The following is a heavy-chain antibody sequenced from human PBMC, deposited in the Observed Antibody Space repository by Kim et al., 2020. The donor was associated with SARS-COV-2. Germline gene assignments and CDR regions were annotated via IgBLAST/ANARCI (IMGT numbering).Heavy chain of an antibody. D-gene: IGHD1-1*01. CDR1: GITFTGYW. Sequence: GGSLRLSCAASGITFTGYWMHWVRQAPGKGLVWVSRIDTDGRTTKYADSVNGRFTISRDNAKKMVWLQMNDLRVEDTAVYYCVRDRTTWVWGQGTLVTVSS. CDR3: VRDRTTWV. CDR2: IDTDGRTT. J-gene: IGHJ4*02. V-gene: IGHV3-74*01.